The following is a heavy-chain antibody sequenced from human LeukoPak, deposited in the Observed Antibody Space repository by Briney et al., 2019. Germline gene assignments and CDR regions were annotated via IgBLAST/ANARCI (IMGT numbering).Heavy chain of an antibody. CDR3: ASRDGYNDPFDY. Sequence: SETLSLTCTVSGGSISSGSYYWSWIRQPAGKGLEWIGRIYTSGSTNYNPSLKSRVTTSVDTSKNQFSLKLSSATAADTAVYYCASRDGYNDPFDYWGQGTLVTVSS. CDR1: GGSISSGSYY. CDR2: IYTSGST. D-gene: IGHD5-24*01. V-gene: IGHV4-61*02. J-gene: IGHJ4*02.